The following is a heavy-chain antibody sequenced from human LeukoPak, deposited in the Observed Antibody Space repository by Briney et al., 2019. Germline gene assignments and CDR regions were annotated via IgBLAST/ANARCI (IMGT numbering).Heavy chain of an antibody. CDR2: IKPNSGDT. CDR3: ARDYYVWGSYRYLMDY. D-gene: IGHD3-16*02. CDR1: GYTFTGYY. J-gene: IGHJ4*02. V-gene: IGHV1-2*02. Sequence: ASVKVSCKASGYTFTGYYIHWVRQAPGQGLGWMGWIKPNSGDTESAHKFQGRGTMTRDTSISTAYMELSRLLSDDTAVYYCARDYYVWGSYRYLMDYWGQGTLVTVSS.